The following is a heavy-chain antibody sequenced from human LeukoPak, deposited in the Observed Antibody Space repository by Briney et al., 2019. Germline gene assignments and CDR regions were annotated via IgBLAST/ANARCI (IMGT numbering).Heavy chain of an antibody. CDR1: GGSISSYY. V-gene: IGHV4-4*07. CDR3: ARGNVWSGPFDY. D-gene: IGHD3-3*01. CDR2: IYTSGST. J-gene: IGHJ4*02. Sequence: SETLSLTCTVSGGSISSYYWSWIRQPAGKGLEWIGRIYTSGSTNYNPSLKSRVTMSVDTSKNQFSLKLSSVTAADTAVYYCARGNVWSGPFDYWSQGTLVTVSS.